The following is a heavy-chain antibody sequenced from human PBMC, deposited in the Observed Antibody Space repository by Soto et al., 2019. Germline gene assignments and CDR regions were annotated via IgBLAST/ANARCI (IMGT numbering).Heavy chain of an antibody. D-gene: IGHD3-10*01. V-gene: IGHV3-30*18. Sequence: QVQLVESGGGVVQPGRSLRLSCAASGFTFSSYGMHWVRQAPGKGLEWVAVISYDGSNKYYADSVKGRFTISRDNSKNTLYLQMNSLRAEDTAVYYCANSGSGEEPEYWGQGTLVTVSS. CDR3: ANSGSGEEPEY. CDR2: ISYDGSNK. J-gene: IGHJ4*02. CDR1: GFTFSSYG.